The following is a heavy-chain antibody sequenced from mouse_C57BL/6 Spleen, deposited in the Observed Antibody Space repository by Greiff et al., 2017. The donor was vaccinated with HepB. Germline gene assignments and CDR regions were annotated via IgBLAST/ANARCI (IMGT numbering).Heavy chain of an antibody. CDR1: GFTFSDYG. J-gene: IGHJ4*01. Sequence: EVMLVESGGGLVKPGGSLKLSCAASGFTFSDYGMHWVRQAPEKGLEWVAYISSGSSTIYYADTVKGRFTISRDNAKNTLFLQMTSLRSEDTAMYYCARRNVHGFSMDYWGQGTSVTVSS. CDR2: ISSGSSTI. CDR3: ARRNVHGFSMDY. V-gene: IGHV5-17*01.